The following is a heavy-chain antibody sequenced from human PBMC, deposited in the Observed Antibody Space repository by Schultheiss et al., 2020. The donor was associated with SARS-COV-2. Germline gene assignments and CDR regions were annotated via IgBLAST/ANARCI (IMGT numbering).Heavy chain of an antibody. D-gene: IGHD6-13*01. Sequence: ASVKVSCKASGYTFTGYYMHWVRQAPGQGLEWMGWISAYNGNTNYAQKLQGRVTMTTDTSTSTAYMELRSLRSDDTAVYYCARAYSSWYTYYYGMDVWGQGTTVTVSS. V-gene: IGHV1-18*04. J-gene: IGHJ6*02. CDR2: ISAYNGNT. CDR1: GYTFTGYY. CDR3: ARAYSSWYTYYYGMDV.